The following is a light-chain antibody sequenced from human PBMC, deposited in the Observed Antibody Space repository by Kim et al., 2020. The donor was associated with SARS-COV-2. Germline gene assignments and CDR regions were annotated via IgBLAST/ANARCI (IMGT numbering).Light chain of an antibody. CDR2: KAS. V-gene: IGKV1-5*03. J-gene: IGKJ1*01. CDR1: QSISSW. Sequence: ASVGDRVTITCRASQSISSWLAWYQQKPGKAPKLLIYKASSLECGVPSRFSGSGSGTEFTLTISSLQPDDFATYYCQQYNSYSGTFGQGTKVDIK. CDR3: QQYNSYSGT.